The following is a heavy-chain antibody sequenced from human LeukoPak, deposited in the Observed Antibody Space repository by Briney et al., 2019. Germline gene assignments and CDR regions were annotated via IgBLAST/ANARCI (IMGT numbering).Heavy chain of an antibody. V-gene: IGHV3-74*01. CDR3: ARDRGSSGWPYYYYYGMDV. J-gene: IGHJ6*02. D-gene: IGHD6-19*01. CDR1: GFTFSSYS. Sequence: GGSLRLSCAASGFTFSSYSMNWVRQAPGKGLVWVSRINSDGSSTSYADSVKGRFTISRDNAKNTLYLQMNSLRAEDTAVYYCARDRGSSGWPYYYYYGMDVWGQGTTVTVSS. CDR2: INSDGSST.